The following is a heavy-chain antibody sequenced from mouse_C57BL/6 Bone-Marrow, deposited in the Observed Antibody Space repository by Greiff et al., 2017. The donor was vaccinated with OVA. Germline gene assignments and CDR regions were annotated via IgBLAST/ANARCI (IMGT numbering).Heavy chain of an antibody. V-gene: IGHV2-9-1*01. Sequence: VHLVESGPGLVAPSQSLSITCTVSGFSLTSYAISWVRQPPGKGLEWLGVIWTGGGTHYNSALKSRLSISKDNSKSQVFLKMNSLQSDDTARYYCAAFTTVDWYFDVWGTGTTVTVSS. CDR2: IWTGGGT. CDR1: GFSLTSYA. D-gene: IGHD1-1*01. J-gene: IGHJ1*03. CDR3: AAFTTVDWYFDV.